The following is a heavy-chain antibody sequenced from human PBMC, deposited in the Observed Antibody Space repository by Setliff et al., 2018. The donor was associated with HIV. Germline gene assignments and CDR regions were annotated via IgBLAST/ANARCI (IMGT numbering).Heavy chain of an antibody. V-gene: IGHV4-38-2*02. Sequence: PSETLSLTCTVSGYSISSGYYWGWIRQPPGKGLEWIGSIYHSGSTYYNTSLKSRVTISVDTSKSQFSLKLSSVTAADTAVYYCACIAVAGTGDYYYGMDVWCQGTTVTVSS. CDR3: ACIAVAGTGDYYYGMDV. J-gene: IGHJ6*02. CDR2: IYHSGST. CDR1: GYSISSGYY. D-gene: IGHD6-19*01.